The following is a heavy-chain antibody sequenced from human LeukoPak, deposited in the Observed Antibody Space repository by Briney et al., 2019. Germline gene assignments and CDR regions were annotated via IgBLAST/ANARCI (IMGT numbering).Heavy chain of an antibody. CDR2: ITSNGGYT. V-gene: IGHV3-64*02. D-gene: IGHD1-26*01. CDR3: ARVKMGATVSDYYCYYMDV. CDR1: GFTFSSYT. J-gene: IGHJ6*03. Sequence: GGSLRLSCAASGFTFSSYTMHWVRQAPGKRLQSVSAITSNGGYTHYADSVKGRFTISRDNSRNALFLQMGGLRIEDMAVYYCARVKMGATVSDYYCYYMDVWGKGTTVTVSS.